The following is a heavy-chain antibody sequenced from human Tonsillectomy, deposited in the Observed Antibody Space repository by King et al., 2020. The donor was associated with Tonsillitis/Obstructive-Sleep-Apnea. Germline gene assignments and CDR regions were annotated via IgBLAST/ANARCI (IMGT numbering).Heavy chain of an antibody. CDR2: FDPEDGET. CDR1: GYTLTELS. CDR3: AAGGALQLVLSYSYYMDV. D-gene: IGHD1-7*01. J-gene: IGHJ6*03. Sequence: VQLVQSGAEVKKPGASVKVSCKVSGYTLTELSMHWVRQAPGKGLEWMGRFDPEDGETIYAQKFQGRVTMTEDTSTDTAYMELSSLRSEDTAVYYCAAGGALQLVLSYSYYMDVWGKGTTVPVSS. V-gene: IGHV1-24*01.